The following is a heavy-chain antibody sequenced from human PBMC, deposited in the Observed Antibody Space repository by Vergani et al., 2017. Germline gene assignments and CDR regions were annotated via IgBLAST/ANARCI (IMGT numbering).Heavy chain of an antibody. Sequence: QVQLVQSGAEVKKPGSSVKVSCKASGGTFSSYAISWVRQAPGQGLEWMGGIIPIFGTANYAQKFKGRVTITADESTRTAYMELSSLRSEDTAVYYCARDGPYGYYFDYWGQGTLVTVSS. V-gene: IGHV1-69*01. J-gene: IGHJ4*02. CDR3: ARDGPYGYYFDY. CDR1: GGTFSSYA. CDR2: IIPIFGTA. D-gene: IGHD3-10*01.